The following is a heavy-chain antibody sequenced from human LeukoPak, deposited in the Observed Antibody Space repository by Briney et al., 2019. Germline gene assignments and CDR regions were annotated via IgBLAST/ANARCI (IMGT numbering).Heavy chain of an antibody. CDR1: GFTFSSYG. D-gene: IGHD2-15*01. J-gene: IGHJ3*02. Sequence: GGSQRLSCAASGFTFSSYGMHWVRQAPGKGLEWVAVISYDGSNKYYADSVKGRFTISRDNSKNTLYLQMNSLRAEDTAVYYCAKIYCSGGSCYHGAFDIWGQGTMVTVSS. CDR3: AKIYCSGGSCYHGAFDI. CDR2: ISYDGSNK. V-gene: IGHV3-30*18.